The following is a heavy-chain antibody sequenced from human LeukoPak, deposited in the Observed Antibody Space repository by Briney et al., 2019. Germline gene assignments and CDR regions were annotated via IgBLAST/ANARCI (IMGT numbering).Heavy chain of an antibody. D-gene: IGHD2-15*01. Sequence: GESLKISCKCSGCSFTSYWIGWVRQMPGKGLERMGIIYPRDSDTRYSPSFQGQVTISADKSISTAYLQWTSLKASDTAIYYCARPPYCSGGSCYSGFWGQGTLVTVSS. CDR3: ARPPYCSGGSCYSGF. J-gene: IGHJ4*02. CDR1: GCSFTSYW. CDR2: IYPRDSDT. V-gene: IGHV5-51*01.